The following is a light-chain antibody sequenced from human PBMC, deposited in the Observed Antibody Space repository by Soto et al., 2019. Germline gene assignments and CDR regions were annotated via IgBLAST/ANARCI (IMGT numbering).Light chain of an antibody. CDR3: CSYTSSSTYV. V-gene: IGLV2-14*01. CDR1: SGDVGGYTY. CDR2: DVN. Sequence: QSVLTQPASVSGSPGQSITISCTGTSGDVGGYTYVSWYQQHPGKAPKLMIYDVNNRPSGVSDRLSGSKSGNTASLTISGLQAEDEADYYCCSYTSSSTYVFGTGTKVTVL. J-gene: IGLJ1*01.